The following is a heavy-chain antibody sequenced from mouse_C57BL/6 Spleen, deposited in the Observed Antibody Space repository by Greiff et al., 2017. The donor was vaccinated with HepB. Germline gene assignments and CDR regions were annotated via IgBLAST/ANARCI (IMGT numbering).Heavy chain of an antibody. CDR2: INPSNGGT. Sequence: QVQLQQPGAELVKPGASVKLSCKASGYTFTSYWMHWVKQRPGQGLEWIGDINPSNGGTNYNEKFKSKATLTVDKSSSTAYMQLSSLTSEDSAVYYCARGTDGWLACFAYWGQGTLVTVSA. CDR1: GYTFTSYW. D-gene: IGHD2-3*01. V-gene: IGHV1-53*01. CDR3: ARGTDGWLACFAY. J-gene: IGHJ3*01.